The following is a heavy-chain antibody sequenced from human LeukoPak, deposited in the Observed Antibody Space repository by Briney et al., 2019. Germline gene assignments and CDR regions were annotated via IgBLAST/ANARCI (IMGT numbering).Heavy chain of an antibody. Sequence: PGGSLRLSCAASGFTVSSNYMSWVRQAPGKGLEWVSVIYSGGSTYYADSVKGRFTISRDNSKNTLYLQMNSLRAEDTAVYYCAKVRAYYDFWSGHDAFDIWGQGTMVTVSS. CDR1: GFTVSSNY. CDR2: IYSGGST. J-gene: IGHJ3*02. V-gene: IGHV3-53*01. CDR3: AKVRAYYDFWSGHDAFDI. D-gene: IGHD3-3*01.